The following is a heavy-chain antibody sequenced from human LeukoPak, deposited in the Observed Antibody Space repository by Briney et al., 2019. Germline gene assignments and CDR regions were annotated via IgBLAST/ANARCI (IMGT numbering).Heavy chain of an antibody. Sequence: GGSLRLSCAASGFSFSSYWMSWVRQAPGKGLEWVANIKQDGSEKYYVDSVKGRFTISRDNAKNSLYLQMNSLRAEDTAVYYCARPGYTAAYDLWGQGTMVTVSS. D-gene: IGHD3-9*01. V-gene: IGHV3-7*01. CDR1: GFSFSSYW. J-gene: IGHJ3*01. CDR3: ARPGYTAAYDL. CDR2: IKQDGSEK.